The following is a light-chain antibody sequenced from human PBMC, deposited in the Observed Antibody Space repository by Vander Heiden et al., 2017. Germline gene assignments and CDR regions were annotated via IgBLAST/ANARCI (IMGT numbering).Light chain of an antibody. V-gene: IGKV1-33*01. Sequence: DIQMSQSPSSLSASVGDRVTITCQASQDISNYLNWCQQKPGKAPKLLIYDASNLETGVPSRFSGSGSGTDFTFTISSLQPEDIATYYCQQYDNLPCTFGQGTRLEIK. CDR1: QDISNY. J-gene: IGKJ5*01. CDR3: QQYDNLPCT. CDR2: DAS.